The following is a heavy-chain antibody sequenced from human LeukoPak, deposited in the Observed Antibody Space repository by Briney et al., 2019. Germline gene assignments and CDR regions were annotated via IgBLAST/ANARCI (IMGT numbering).Heavy chain of an antibody. CDR1: GGSISSGSYY. CDR3: ARDYGSGLYYFDY. V-gene: IGHV4-61*02. D-gene: IGHD3-10*01. CDR2: IYTSGST. J-gene: IGHJ4*02. Sequence: PSETLSLTCTVSGGSISSGSYYWSWIRQPAGKGLEWIGRIYTSGSTNYNPSLKSRVTISVDTPKNQFSLKLSSVTAADTAVYYCARDYGSGLYYFDYWGQGTLVTVSS.